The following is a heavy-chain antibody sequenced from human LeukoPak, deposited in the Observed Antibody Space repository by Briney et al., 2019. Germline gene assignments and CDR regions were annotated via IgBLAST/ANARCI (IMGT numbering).Heavy chain of an antibody. CDR2: ISAYNGNT. Sequence: ASVKVSCKASGYTFTSYGISWVRRAPGQGLEWMGWISAYNGNTNYAQKLQGRVTMTADTSTSTAYMELRSLRSDDTAVYYCARGYCSGGSCYSGYFDYWGQGTLVTVSS. V-gene: IGHV1-18*01. J-gene: IGHJ4*02. CDR3: ARGYCSGGSCYSGYFDY. D-gene: IGHD2-15*01. CDR1: GYTFTSYG.